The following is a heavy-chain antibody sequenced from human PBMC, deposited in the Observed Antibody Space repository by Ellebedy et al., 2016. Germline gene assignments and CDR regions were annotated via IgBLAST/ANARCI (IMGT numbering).Heavy chain of an antibody. Sequence: GGSLRLSXVASGFTFSNYAMHWVRQAPGKGLEWVAVISDDGSNRYYADSVRGRFTISRDNSKNTLNLQMNTLRVEDTAVYYCARDRCSGGNCSFDSWGQGTLVTVSS. D-gene: IGHD2-15*01. CDR3: ARDRCSGGNCSFDS. CDR2: ISDDGSNR. CDR1: GFTFSNYA. V-gene: IGHV3-30-3*01. J-gene: IGHJ5*01.